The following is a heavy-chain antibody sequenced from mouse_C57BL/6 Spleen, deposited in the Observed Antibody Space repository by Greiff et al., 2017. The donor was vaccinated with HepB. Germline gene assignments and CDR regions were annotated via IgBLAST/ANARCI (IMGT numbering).Heavy chain of an antibody. CDR3: ARGGLLGGGFFDY. CDR2: IDPSDSYT. CDR1: GYTFTSYW. J-gene: IGHJ2*01. D-gene: IGHD2-10*01. V-gene: IGHV1-50*01. Sequence: VQLKQPGAELVKPGASVKLSYKASGYTFTSYWMQWVKQRPGQGLEWIGEIDPSDSYTNYNQKFKGKATLTVDTSSSTAYMQLSSLTSEDSAVYYCARGGLLGGGFFDYWGQGTTLTVSS.